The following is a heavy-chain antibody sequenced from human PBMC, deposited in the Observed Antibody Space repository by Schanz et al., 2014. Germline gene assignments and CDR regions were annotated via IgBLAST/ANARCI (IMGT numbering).Heavy chain of an antibody. D-gene: IGHD4-4*01. CDR3: ARRGPNCSNNACYHGWFDP. CDR1: GYTFTGYY. V-gene: IGHV1-2*06. Sequence: QVLLVQSGAEVKQPGASVKVSCKASGYTFTGYYMHWVRQAPGQGLEWMGQINPNSGATIYAQNFQGRVSMTRDTSISTAYMEVTRLVSSDTAVYYCARRGPNCSNNACYHGWFDPWGQGTLVTVSS. J-gene: IGHJ5*02. CDR2: INPNSGAT.